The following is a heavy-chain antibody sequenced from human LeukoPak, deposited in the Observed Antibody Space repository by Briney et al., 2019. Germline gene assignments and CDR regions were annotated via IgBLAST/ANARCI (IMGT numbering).Heavy chain of an antibody. CDR3: ARGKKKVGTKVFGYYYYYYYMDV. CDR2: ISAYNGNT. J-gene: IGHJ6*03. Sequence: GASVKVSCKTSGYTFTTYGFSWVRQAPGQGLEWMGWISAYNGNTNYAQKLQGRVTITRNTSISTAYMELSSLRSEDTAVYYCARGKKKVGTKVFGYYYYYYYMDVWGKGTTVTVSS. V-gene: IGHV1-18*01. CDR1: GYTFTTYG. D-gene: IGHD4-17*01.